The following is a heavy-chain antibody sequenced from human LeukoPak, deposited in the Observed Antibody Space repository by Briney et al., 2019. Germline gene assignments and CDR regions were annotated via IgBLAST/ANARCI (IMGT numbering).Heavy chain of an antibody. D-gene: IGHD6-19*01. V-gene: IGHV3-66*01. J-gene: IGHJ4*02. CDR3: ARGGGWFDY. CDR2: IYSGGST. Sequence: LSLTCTVSGGSISSGDYYWSWVRQAPGKGLEWVSVIYSGGSTYYADSVKGRFTISRDNSKNTLYLQMNSLRAEDTAVYYCARGGGWFDYWGQGTLVTVSS. CDR1: GGSISSGDYY.